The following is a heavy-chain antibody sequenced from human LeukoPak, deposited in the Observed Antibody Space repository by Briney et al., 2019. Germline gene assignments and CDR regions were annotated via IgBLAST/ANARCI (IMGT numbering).Heavy chain of an antibody. V-gene: IGHV1-8*01. J-gene: IGHJ4*02. CDR2: MNPNSGNT. CDR3: ALWTGYSSSWYRDY. CDR1: GYTFTSYD. D-gene: IGHD6-13*01. Sequence: GASVKVSCKASGYTFTSYDINWVRQATGQGLEWMGWMNPNSGNTGYARKFQGRVTMTRNTSISTAYMELSSLRSEDTAVYYCALWTGYSSSWYRDYWGQGTLVTVSS.